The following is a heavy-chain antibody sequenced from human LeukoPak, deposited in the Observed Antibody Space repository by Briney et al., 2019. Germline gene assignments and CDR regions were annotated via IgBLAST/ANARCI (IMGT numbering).Heavy chain of an antibody. J-gene: IGHJ6*03. CDR3: ASPPELGYCSSTSCLYYMDV. V-gene: IGHV4-34*01. D-gene: IGHD2-2*01. Sequence: SETLSLTCAVYGGSFSGYYWSWIRQPPGKGLEWIGEINHSGSTNYNPSLKSRVTISVDTSKNQFSLKLSSVIAADTAVYYCASPPELGYCSSTSCLYYMDVWGKGTTVTVSS. CDR2: INHSGST. CDR1: GGSFSGYY.